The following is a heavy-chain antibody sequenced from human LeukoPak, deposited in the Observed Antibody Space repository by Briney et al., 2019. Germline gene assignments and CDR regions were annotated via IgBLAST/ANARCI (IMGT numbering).Heavy chain of an antibody. CDR2: ISDNGGDT. Sequence: GGSLRLSCAASGFTFNNYAMSWVRQAPGKGLEWVSAISDNGGDTKYADSVKGRFTISRDNSRNTLYLQMNSLRVEDTAIYYCGRDWKLDYWGQGTLVTVSS. CDR1: GFTFNNYA. D-gene: IGHD1-1*01. CDR3: GRDWKLDY. J-gene: IGHJ4*02. V-gene: IGHV3-23*01.